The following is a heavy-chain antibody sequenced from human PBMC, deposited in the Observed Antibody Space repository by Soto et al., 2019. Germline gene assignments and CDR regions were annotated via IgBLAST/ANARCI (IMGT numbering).Heavy chain of an antibody. CDR2: IDDRGST. V-gene: IGHV4-30-4*01. CDR3: GRGHCSTTSCSPYYYPCVMAG. J-gene: IGHJ6*02. D-gene: IGHD2-2*01. CDR1: GGSISSGDHY. Sequence: SETLSLTCTVSGGSISSGDHYWSWIRQPPGKGLEWIGYIDDRGSTHHNPSLESRVTMSVDMSKNQFSLTLSSVAAADTAVYFCGRGHCSTTSCSPYYYPCVMAGWGQGTTVNVSS.